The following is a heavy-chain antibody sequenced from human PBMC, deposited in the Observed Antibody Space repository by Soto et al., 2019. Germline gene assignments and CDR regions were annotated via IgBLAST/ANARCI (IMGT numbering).Heavy chain of an antibody. CDR1: GFIFSSFG. Sequence: GGSLRLSCAASGFIFSSFGMHWVRQAPGKGLEWVAHIWYDGSNTYYADSVKGRFTISRDNSRNTLYLQMNSLRAEDTAVYYCARDTIGTENYYYYYGMDVWGQGTTVNVSS. V-gene: IGHV3-33*01. CDR2: IWYDGSNT. CDR3: ARDTIGTENYYYYYGMDV. J-gene: IGHJ6*02. D-gene: IGHD1-7*01.